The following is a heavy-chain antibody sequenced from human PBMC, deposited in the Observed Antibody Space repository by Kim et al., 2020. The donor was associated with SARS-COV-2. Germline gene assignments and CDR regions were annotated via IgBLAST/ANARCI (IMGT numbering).Heavy chain of an antibody. D-gene: IGHD6-19*01. CDR3: AKRMGVAGTAYGMDV. V-gene: IGHV3-23*01. CDR1: GFTFSSYA. CDR2: ISGSGGST. J-gene: IGHJ6*02. Sequence: GGSLRLSCAASGFTFSSYAMSWVRQAPGKGLEWVSAISGSGGSTYYADSVKGRFTISRDNSKNTLYLQMNSLRAEDTAVYYCAKRMGVAGTAYGMDVWGQGTTVTVSS.